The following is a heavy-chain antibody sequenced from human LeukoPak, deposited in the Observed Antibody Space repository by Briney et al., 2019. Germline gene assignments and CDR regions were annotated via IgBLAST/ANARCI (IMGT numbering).Heavy chain of an antibody. D-gene: IGHD3-9*01. CDR1: CGSITSGGNY. CDR2: IYPMGHT. CDR3: ARAPSVDWYYFQL. Sequence: SETLSLTCTVSCGSITSGGNYWNWIRQRPGRGLEWIGYIYPMGHTYHNPSLKSRLFLSVDTSKNQLFLKLTSVTAAETAVYYCARAPSVDWYYFQLWDQGTLVTVSS. J-gene: IGHJ1*01. V-gene: IGHV4-31*03.